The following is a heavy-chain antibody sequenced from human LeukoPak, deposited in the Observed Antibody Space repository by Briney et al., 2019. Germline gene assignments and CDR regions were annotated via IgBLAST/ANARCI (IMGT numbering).Heavy chain of an antibody. CDR3: ARVTYGSGTYGAFDY. CDR2: IKQDGSEK. CDR1: GFTFSSYW. J-gene: IGHJ4*02. V-gene: IGHV3-7*03. Sequence: GGSLRLSCAASGFTFSSYWMSWVRQAPGKGLEWVASIKQDGSEKYYVDSVKGRFTISRDNAKNSLYLQMNSLRAEDTAVYYCARVTYGSGTYGAFDYWGQGTLVTVSS. D-gene: IGHD3-10*01.